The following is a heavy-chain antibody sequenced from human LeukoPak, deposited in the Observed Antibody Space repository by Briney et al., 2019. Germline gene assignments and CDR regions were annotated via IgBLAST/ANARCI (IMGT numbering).Heavy chain of an antibody. V-gene: IGHV1-69*01. D-gene: IGHD3-3*01. CDR1: GGTFSSYA. CDR3: ARDERVGTWYYDFWREPY. CDR2: IIPIFGTA. J-gene: IGHJ4*02. Sequence: SVKVSCKASGGTFSSYAISWVRQAPGQGLEWMGGIIPIFGTANYAQKFQGRVTITADEYTSTPYMELSSLRSEDTAVYYCARDERVGTWYYDFWREPYWGQGTLVTVSS.